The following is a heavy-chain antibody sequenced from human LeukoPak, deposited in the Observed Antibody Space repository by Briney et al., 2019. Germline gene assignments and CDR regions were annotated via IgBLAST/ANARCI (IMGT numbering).Heavy chain of an antibody. CDR1: GGSINSYY. Sequence: PSETLSLTCTVSGGSINSYYWSWIRQPPGGGLEWIGSIHYSGSTSYNPSLRSRVTISVDKSKNQFFLKLSSVTATDTAVYYCARGQEQQEIFDYWGQGTLVTVSS. D-gene: IGHD6-13*01. V-gene: IGHV4-59*01. J-gene: IGHJ4*02. CDR2: IHYSGST. CDR3: ARGQEQQEIFDY.